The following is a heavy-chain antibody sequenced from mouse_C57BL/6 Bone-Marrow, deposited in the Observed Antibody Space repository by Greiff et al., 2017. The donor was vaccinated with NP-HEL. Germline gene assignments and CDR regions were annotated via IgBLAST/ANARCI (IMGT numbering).Heavy chain of an antibody. CDR1: GYTFTSYW. CDR3: ARGGDMGLRSFIDV. CDR2: IHPNSGST. Sequence: QVQLQQPGAELVKPGASVKLSCKASGYTFTSYWMHWVKQRPGQGLEWIGMIHPNSGSTNYNEKFKSKATLTVDKSSSTAYMQLSSLTSEDSAVYYDARGGDMGLRSFIDVWGTGTTVTVSS. V-gene: IGHV1-64*01. D-gene: IGHD1-1*01. J-gene: IGHJ1*03.